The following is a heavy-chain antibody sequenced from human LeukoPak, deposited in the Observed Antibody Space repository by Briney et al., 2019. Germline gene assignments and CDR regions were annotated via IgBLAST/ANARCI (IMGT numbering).Heavy chain of an antibody. D-gene: IGHD6-13*01. CDR1: GFTFSSYY. V-gene: IGHV3-7*01. Sequence: GGSLRLSCAASGFTFSSYYMSWVRQAPGKGLEWVANIEQDGNEKYYVDSVKGRFTISRDNAKSSLYLQMNSLRAEDTAVYYCARPYSSIARGSFDYWGQGTLVTVSS. J-gene: IGHJ4*02. CDR3: ARPYSSIARGSFDY. CDR2: IEQDGNEK.